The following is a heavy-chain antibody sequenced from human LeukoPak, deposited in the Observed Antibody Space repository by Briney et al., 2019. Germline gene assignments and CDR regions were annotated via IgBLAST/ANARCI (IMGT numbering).Heavy chain of an antibody. CDR3: AKGRISGDAGLDY. Sequence: GGSLRLSCAASGFTFSSYAMSWVRQAPGKGLEWVSSISGSGGDTYHGDSVKGRFTISRDNSKNTLYLQVNSLRAEDTAVFYCAKGRISGDAGLDYWGQGTLVTVSS. J-gene: IGHJ4*02. CDR1: GFTFSSYA. D-gene: IGHD6-13*01. CDR2: ISGSGGDT. V-gene: IGHV3-23*01.